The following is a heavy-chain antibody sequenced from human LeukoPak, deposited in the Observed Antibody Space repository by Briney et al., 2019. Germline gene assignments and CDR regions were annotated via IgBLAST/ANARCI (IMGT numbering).Heavy chain of an antibody. CDR1: GFSFRSYG. V-gene: IGHV3-30*02. CDR2: IQYDGSDK. Sequence: GGSLRLSCAASGFSFRSYGMHWVRQAPGKGLEWLSFIQYDGSDKYYAESVKGRLTISRDNSKNTLYLQMNSLRPEDTAVYYYAKWGVGSKYVPQHWGQGTLVTVSS. CDR3: AKWGVGSKYVPQH. J-gene: IGHJ1*01. D-gene: IGHD3-16*01.